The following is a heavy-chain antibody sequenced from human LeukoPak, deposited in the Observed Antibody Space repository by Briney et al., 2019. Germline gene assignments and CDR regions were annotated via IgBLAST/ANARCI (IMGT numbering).Heavy chain of an antibody. D-gene: IGHD3-22*01. CDR2: INHSGST. CDR3: ARGPLYYYDSSGYWGV. Sequence: SETLSLTCAVYGGSFSGYYWSWIRQPPGKGLEWIGEINHSGSTNHNPSLKSRVTISVDTSKNQFSLKLSSVTAADTAVYYCARGPLYYYDSSGYWGVWGKGTTVTVSS. V-gene: IGHV4-34*01. J-gene: IGHJ6*04. CDR1: GGSFSGYY.